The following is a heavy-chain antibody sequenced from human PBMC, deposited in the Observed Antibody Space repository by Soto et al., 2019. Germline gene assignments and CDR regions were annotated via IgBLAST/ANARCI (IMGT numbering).Heavy chain of an antibody. J-gene: IGHJ3*02. CDR1: GFTFSSYS. CDR2: ISSSSSYI. CDR3: AKVTTGALDI. V-gene: IGHV3-21*01. D-gene: IGHD4-17*01. Sequence: GGSRLSCAASGFTFSSYSMNWVRQAPGKGLEWVSSISSSSSYIYYADSVKGRFTISRDNAKNSLYLQMNSLSTDDTAVYYCAKVTTGALDIWGQGTMVTVSS.